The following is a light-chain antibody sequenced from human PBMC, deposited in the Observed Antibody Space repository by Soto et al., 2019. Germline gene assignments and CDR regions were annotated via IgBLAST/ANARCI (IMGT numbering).Light chain of an antibody. Sequence: DIQLTQSPSFLSASVGDRVTITCRASQGISSYLAWYQQKPGKAPKLLFYASSTLQSGVTSRFSGSGSRTEFTLTIRSLQPEDFVTYCRQQLNSSPHTFGGGTKVEIK. CDR3: QQLNSSPHT. CDR2: ASS. J-gene: IGKJ4*01. CDR1: QGISSY. V-gene: IGKV1-9*01.